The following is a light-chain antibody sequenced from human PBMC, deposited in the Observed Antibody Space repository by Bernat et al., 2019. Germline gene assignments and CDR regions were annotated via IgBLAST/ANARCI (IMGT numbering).Light chain of an antibody. V-gene: IGLV2-14*03. CDR3: SSVSTTSTPVV. J-gene: IGLJ3*02. CDR2: DVS. Sequence: QSALTQPASVSGSPGQSITLSCTGTSSDVGAYHYVSWYQQHPGRAPKLMIFDVSNRPSGVSDRFSGSKSGNTASLTISGLRPEDEADYYCSSVSTTSTPVVFGGGTKLTVL. CDR1: SSDVGAYHY.